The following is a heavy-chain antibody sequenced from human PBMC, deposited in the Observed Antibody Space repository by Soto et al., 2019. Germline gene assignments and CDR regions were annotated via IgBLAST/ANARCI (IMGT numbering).Heavy chain of an antibody. CDR2: ISGSGGST. V-gene: IGHV3-23*01. CDR3: AKDVSRVTAIPDYFDY. D-gene: IGHD2-21*02. CDR1: GFTFSSYA. J-gene: IGHJ4*02. Sequence: PGGSLRLSCAASGFTFSSYAMSWVRQAPGKGLEWVSAISGSGGSTYYADSVKGRFTISRDNSKNTLYLQMNSLRAEDTAVYYCAKDVSRVTAIPDYFDYWGQGTLVTVSS.